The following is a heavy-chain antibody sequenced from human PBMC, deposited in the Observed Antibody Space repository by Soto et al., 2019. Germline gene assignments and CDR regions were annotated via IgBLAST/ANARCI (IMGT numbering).Heavy chain of an antibody. Sequence: QVQLVESGGGVVQPGRSLRLCCAVSGFTNYGMHWVRQAPGKGLEWLALISYDGSDKYYADSVKGRCTISRDNSKNTLYLQMNSLRPEDTAVYYCVRDHYCSGGSCHSDDQWFDPWGQGTLVTVSS. V-gene: IGHV3-30*03. CDR3: VRDHYCSGGSCHSDDQWFDP. CDR2: ISYDGSDK. CDR1: GFTNYG. J-gene: IGHJ5*02. D-gene: IGHD2-15*01.